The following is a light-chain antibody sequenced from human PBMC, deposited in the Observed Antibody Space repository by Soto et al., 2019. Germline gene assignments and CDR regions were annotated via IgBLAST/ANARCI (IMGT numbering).Light chain of an antibody. J-gene: IGLJ2*01. V-gene: IGLV2-23*02. CDR3: CSYAGSSTLL. Sequence: QSALTQPASVSGSPGQSITISCTGTSSDIGKYNLVSWYQQHPGKAPKLMIYEVTKRPSGVSTRFSGSKSGNTASLTISGLQAEDEADYYCCSYAGSSTLLFVGGTKLTVL. CDR1: SSDIGKYNL. CDR2: EVT.